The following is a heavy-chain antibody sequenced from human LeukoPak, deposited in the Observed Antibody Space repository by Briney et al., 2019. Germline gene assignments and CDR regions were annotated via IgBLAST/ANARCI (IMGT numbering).Heavy chain of an antibody. CDR3: TRDETYTSDWQSNHYFYYMDV. J-gene: IGHJ6*03. CDR1: GFTFSRNGM. D-gene: IGHD6-19*01. V-gene: IGHV4-38-2*02. CDR2: LYHSGST. Sequence: PGGSLRLSCAASGFTFSRNGMTWVRQAPGKGLEWIGSLYHSGSTYYNPSLKSRVTISVDTSKNQFSLRLRSVTAADTAVYYCTRDETYTSDWQSNHYFYYMDVWGKGTTVTVSS.